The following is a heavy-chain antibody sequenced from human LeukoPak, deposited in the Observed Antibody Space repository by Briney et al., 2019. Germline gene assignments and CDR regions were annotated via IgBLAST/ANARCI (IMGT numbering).Heavy chain of an antibody. Sequence: PGRSLRLSCAASGSTFSSYGMHWVRQAPGKGLEWVAVIWYDGSNKYYADSVKGRFTISRDNSKNTLYLQMNSLRAEDTAVYYCARDIAAAGPDYWGQGTLVTVSS. CDR2: IWYDGSNK. D-gene: IGHD6-13*01. J-gene: IGHJ4*02. V-gene: IGHV3-33*01. CDR1: GSTFSSYG. CDR3: ARDIAAAGPDY.